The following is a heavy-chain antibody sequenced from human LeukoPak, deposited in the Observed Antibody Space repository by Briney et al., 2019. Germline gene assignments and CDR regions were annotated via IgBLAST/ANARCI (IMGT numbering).Heavy chain of an antibody. CDR3: AKDLSSAITSALVLDV. CDR1: GFTFDDYA. Sequence: GGSLRLSCTVSGFTFDDYAMHWVRHTPGKGLEWVAGITWNRDNIGYGDSVKGRFAISRDNVKNVLYLQMNSLRPEDTALYYCAKDLSSAITSALVLDVWGQGTTV. CDR2: ITWNRDNI. D-gene: IGHD3-22*01. V-gene: IGHV3-9*01. J-gene: IGHJ6*02.